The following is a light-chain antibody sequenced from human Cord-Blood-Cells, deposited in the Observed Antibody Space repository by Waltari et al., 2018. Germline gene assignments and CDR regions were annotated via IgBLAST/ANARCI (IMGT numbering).Light chain of an antibody. CDR2: AAS. V-gene: IGKV1-9*01. Sequence: IQLTQSPSSLSASVGDRVTITCRASKGISSYLAWYQQKPGKAPKLLIYAASTLQSGVPSRFSGSGSGTDFTLTISSLQPEDFATYYCQQLNSYPREFTFGGGTKVEIK. CDR3: QQLNSYPREFT. CDR1: KGISSY. J-gene: IGKJ4*01.